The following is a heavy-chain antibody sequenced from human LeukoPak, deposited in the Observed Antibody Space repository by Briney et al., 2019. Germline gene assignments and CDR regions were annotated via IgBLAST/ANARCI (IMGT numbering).Heavy chain of an antibody. Sequence: SQTLSLTCTVSGGSISSGSYYWSWIRQPAGKGLEGFGRIYTSGSTNYSPSLKSRVTISVDTSKNQFSLKLSSVTAADTAVYYCARGLGYCSSTSCYRYYYGMDVWGQGTTVTVSS. J-gene: IGHJ6*02. CDR2: IYTSGST. D-gene: IGHD2-2*02. V-gene: IGHV4-61*02. CDR3: ARGLGYCSSTSCYRYYYGMDV. CDR1: GGSISSGSYY.